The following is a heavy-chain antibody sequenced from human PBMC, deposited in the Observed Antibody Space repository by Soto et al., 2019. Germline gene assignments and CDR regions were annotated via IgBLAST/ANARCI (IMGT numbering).Heavy chain of an antibody. CDR3: ARSWDVATVTDY. CDR1: GFTFGTYW. Sequence: EVQLVESGGGLVQPGGSLRLSCAASGFTFGTYWMSWVRQAPGKGLEWVANINEDGSKNYYVDSVRGRFTISRDNAQKSLYLHMSSLRAEDTAVYYCARSWDVATVTDYWGQGTLVTVSS. J-gene: IGHJ4*02. D-gene: IGHD4-17*01. V-gene: IGHV3-7*01. CDR2: INEDGSKN.